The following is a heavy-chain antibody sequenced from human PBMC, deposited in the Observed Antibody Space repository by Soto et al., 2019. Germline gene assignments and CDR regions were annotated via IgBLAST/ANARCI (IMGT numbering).Heavy chain of an antibody. D-gene: IGHD3-9*01. Sequence: GESLKISCKGSGYSFNSYWIGWVRQMPGKGLEWMGIIYPGDSDTRYSPSFQGQVTISADKSISTAYLQWSSLKASDTAMYYCARQMRNPRIYRGLRYFDWLPPLGDYYYGMDVWGQGTTVTVSS. CDR3: ARQMRNPRIYRGLRYFDWLPPLGDYYYGMDV. CDR1: GYSFNSYW. CDR2: IYPGDSDT. J-gene: IGHJ6*02. V-gene: IGHV5-51*01.